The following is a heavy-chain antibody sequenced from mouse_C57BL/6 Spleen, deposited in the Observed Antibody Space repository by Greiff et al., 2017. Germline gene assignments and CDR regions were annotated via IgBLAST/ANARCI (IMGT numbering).Heavy chain of an antibody. CDR1: GFTFSDYY. D-gene: IGHD4-1*01. Sequence: EVHLVESEGGLVQPGSSMKLSCTASGFTFSDYYLAWVRPVPEKGLEWVANINYDGSSTYYLDSLQSRFIISRDNAKNILYLQMSSLKSENTATYYCARGTIGSYFDYWGQGTTLTVSS. CDR2: INYDGSST. J-gene: IGHJ2*01. CDR3: ARGTIGSYFDY. V-gene: IGHV5-16*01.